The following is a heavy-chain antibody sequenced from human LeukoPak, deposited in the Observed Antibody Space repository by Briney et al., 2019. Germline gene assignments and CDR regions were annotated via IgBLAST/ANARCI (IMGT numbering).Heavy chain of an antibody. CDR1: GGSISSVY. V-gene: IGHV4-59*01. CDR3: ARDVGVSDY. Sequence: PSETLSLTCTVSGGSISSVYWSWIREPPGKGLEWIGYIYYSGSTNYNPSLKSRVTISVDTSKNQFSLKLSSVTAADTAVYYCARDVGVSDYWGQGTLVTVSS. J-gene: IGHJ4*02. D-gene: IGHD1-26*01. CDR2: IYYSGST.